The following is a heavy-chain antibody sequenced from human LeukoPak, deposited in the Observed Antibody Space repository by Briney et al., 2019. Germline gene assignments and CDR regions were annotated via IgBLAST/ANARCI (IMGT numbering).Heavy chain of an antibody. CDR2: LNPNSGGT. CDR1: GYTFTGYY. D-gene: IGHD3-10*01. CDR3: ARDSYGSGSFSLRY. J-gene: IGHJ4*02. Sequence: ASVKVSCKASGYTFTGYYMHWVRQAPGQGLEWMGRLNPNSGGTNYAQKFQGRVTMTRDTSISTAYMELSRLRSDDTAVYYCARDSYGSGSFSLRYWGQGTLVTVSS. V-gene: IGHV1-2*06.